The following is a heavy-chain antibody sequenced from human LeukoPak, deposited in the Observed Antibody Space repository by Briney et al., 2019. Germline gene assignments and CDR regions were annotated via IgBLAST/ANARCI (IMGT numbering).Heavy chain of an antibody. D-gene: IGHD3-22*01. J-gene: IGHJ3*02. CDR2: INPNSGGT. CDR3: ARAGYYYDSSGYLDGAFDI. V-gene: IGHV1-2*02. CDR1: GYTFTGYY. Sequence: ASVKVSCKASGYTFTGYYMHWVRQAPGQGLEWMGWINPNSGGTNYAQKFQGRVTMTRDTSISTAYMELSRLRSDDTAVYYCARAGYYYDSSGYLDGAFDIWGQGTMVTVSS.